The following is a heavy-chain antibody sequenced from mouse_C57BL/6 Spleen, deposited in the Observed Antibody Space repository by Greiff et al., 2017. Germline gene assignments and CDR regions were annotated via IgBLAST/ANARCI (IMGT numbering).Heavy chain of an antibody. CDR3: ARAGGDWYFDV. CDR2: IYPGDGDT. V-gene: IGHV1-80*01. CDR1: GYAFSSYW. J-gene: IGHJ1*03. Sequence: VQRVESGAELVKPGASVKISCKASGYAFSSYWMNWVKQRPGKGLEWIGQIYPGDGDTNYNGKFKGKATLTADKSSSTAYMQLSSLTSEDSAVYFCARAGGDWYFDVWGTGTTVTVSS.